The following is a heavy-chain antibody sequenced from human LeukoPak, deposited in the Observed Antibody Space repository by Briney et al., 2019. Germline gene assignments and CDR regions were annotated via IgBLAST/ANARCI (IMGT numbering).Heavy chain of an antibody. Sequence: SVTLSLTCTVSGGSISTSTYYWGWIRQPPGKGPEWIGSIYYSGSTYYNPSLKSRVTISVDTSKNQFSLSLSSVTAADTAVFYCATCSGGSCYLGHAFDIWGQGTMVTVSS. J-gene: IGHJ3*02. CDR3: ATCSGGSCYLGHAFDI. CDR1: GGSISTSTYY. CDR2: IYYSGST. D-gene: IGHD2-15*01. V-gene: IGHV4-39*01.